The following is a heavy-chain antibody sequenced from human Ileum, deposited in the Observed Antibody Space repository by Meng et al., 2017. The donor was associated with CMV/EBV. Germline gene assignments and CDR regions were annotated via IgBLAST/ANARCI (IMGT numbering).Heavy chain of an antibody. CDR1: GFTFSSYE. CDR3: AGDNLHHYYGMDV. Sequence: GGSLRLSCVASGFTFSSYEMNWVRQAPGKGLEWISSITGRGDTIYYADSVRGRFTVSRDNGVNSLYLHMNSLGVEDTALYYCAGDNLHHYYGMDVWGHGTTVTVSS. V-gene: IGHV3-48*03. J-gene: IGHJ6*02. CDR2: ITGRGDTI.